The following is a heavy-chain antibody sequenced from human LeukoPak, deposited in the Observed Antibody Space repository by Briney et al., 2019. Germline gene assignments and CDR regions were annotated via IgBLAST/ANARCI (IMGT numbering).Heavy chain of an antibody. CDR3: ARDKYYYGSGSSHLDY. Sequence: GGSLRLSCAASGFTSSSYGMHWVRQAPGKGLEWVAVIWYDGSNKYYADSVKGRFTISRDNSKNTLYLQMNSLRAEDTAVYYCARDKYYYGSGSSHLDYWGQGTLVTVSS. CDR2: IWYDGSNK. CDR1: GFTSSSYG. J-gene: IGHJ4*02. V-gene: IGHV3-33*01. D-gene: IGHD3-10*01.